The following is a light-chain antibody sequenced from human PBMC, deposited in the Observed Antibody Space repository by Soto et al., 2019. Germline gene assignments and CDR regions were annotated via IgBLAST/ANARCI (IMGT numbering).Light chain of an antibody. CDR2: DVS. Sequence: QSALTQPASVSGSPGQSITISCVGTSGDIGDYNYVSWYQQHPGKAPKVIIYDVSNRPSGVSYRFSGTKSGNTASLTVSGLQAEDEADHYCCSYTRSGTLIFGTGTKLTVL. V-gene: IGLV2-14*01. CDR1: SGDIGDYNY. J-gene: IGLJ1*01. CDR3: CSYTRSGTLI.